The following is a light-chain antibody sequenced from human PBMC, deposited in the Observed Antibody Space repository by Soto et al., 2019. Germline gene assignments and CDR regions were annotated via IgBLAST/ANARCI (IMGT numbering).Light chain of an antibody. CDR3: QSYDSSLSGNYV. CDR2: GNS. V-gene: IGLV1-40*01. J-gene: IGLJ1*01. Sequence: QSVLTQPPSVSGAPGQRVTISCTGSSSNIGAGYDVRWYQQLPGTAPKLLIYGNSNRPSGVPDRFSGSKSGTSASLAITGLQAEDEADYYCQSYDSSLSGNYVFGTGTKVTV. CDR1: SSNIGAGYD.